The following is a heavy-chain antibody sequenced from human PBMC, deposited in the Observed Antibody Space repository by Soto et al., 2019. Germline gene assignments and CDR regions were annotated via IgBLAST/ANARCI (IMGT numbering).Heavy chain of an antibody. Sequence: ASETLSLTCAVYGGSFSGYYWSWIRQPPGKGLEWIGEINHSGSTNYNPSLKSRVTISVDTSKNQFSLKLSSVTAADTAVYYCARGHGIVGATANFDYWGQGTLVTVSS. CDR3: ARGHGIVGATANFDY. D-gene: IGHD1-26*01. V-gene: IGHV4-34*01. J-gene: IGHJ4*02. CDR1: GGSFSGYY. CDR2: INHSGST.